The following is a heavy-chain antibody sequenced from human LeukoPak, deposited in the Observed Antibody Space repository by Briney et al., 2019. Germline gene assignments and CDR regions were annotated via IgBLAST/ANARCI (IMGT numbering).Heavy chain of an antibody. D-gene: IGHD4-17*01. CDR3: ASSYGDVDNRFDP. Sequence: ASVKVSCKVSGYRLTELYIYWVRQAPGEGLEWMGWINPNSGGTNYAQKFRGRVTMTRDTSISTAYMELSRLRSDDTAVYYCASSYGDVDNRFDPWGQGTLVTVSS. J-gene: IGHJ5*02. V-gene: IGHV1-2*02. CDR2: INPNSGGT. CDR1: GYRLTELY.